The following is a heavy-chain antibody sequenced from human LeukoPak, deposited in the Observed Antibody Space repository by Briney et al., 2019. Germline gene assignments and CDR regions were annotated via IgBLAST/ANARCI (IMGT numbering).Heavy chain of an antibody. CDR2: IKQDGSEK. CDR3: ARVQPQNCDFVVVPAAPYASNGFDI. J-gene: IGHJ3*02. V-gene: IGHV3-7*03. Sequence: PGGSLRLSCAASGFTLSSYWMSWVRQAPGKGLEWVANIKQDGSEKYYVDSVKGRFTISRDNAKNSLYLQMNSLRAEDTAVYYCARVQPQNCDFVVVPAAPYASNGFDIWGQGTMVTVSS. D-gene: IGHD2-2*01. CDR1: GFTLSSYW.